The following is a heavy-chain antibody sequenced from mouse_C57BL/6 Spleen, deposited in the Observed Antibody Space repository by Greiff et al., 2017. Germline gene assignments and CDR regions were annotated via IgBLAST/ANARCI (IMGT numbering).Heavy chain of an antibody. Sequence: EVKVVESGGGLVKPGGSLKLSCAASGFTFSSYAMSWVRQTPEKRLEWVATISDGGSYTYYPDNVKGRFTISRDNAKNNMYLQMSHRKSEDTAMYYCARDTLSPHYAMDYWGQGTSVTVSS. V-gene: IGHV5-4*01. CDR2: ISDGGSYT. CDR1: GFTFSSYA. D-gene: IGHD6-1*01. CDR3: ARDTLSPHYAMDY. J-gene: IGHJ4*01.